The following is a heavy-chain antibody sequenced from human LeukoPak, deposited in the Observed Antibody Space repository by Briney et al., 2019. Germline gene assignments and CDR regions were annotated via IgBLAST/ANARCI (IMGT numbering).Heavy chain of an antibody. Sequence: SETLSLTCTVSGGSISSYYWSWIRQPPGKGLEWIGYIYYSGSTNYNPSLKSRVTISVDTSKNQSSLKLSSVTAADTAVYYCARDRRVGYFDYWGQGTLVTVSS. J-gene: IGHJ4*02. D-gene: IGHD1-26*01. V-gene: IGHV4-59*01. CDR1: GGSISSYY. CDR2: IYYSGST. CDR3: ARDRRVGYFDY.